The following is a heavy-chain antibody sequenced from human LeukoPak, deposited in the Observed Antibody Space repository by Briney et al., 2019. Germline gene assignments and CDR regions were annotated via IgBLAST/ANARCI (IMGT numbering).Heavy chain of an antibody. CDR3: AKSWRMVRGVTYYGMDV. Sequence: GGSLRLSCAASGFTFSSYGMDWVRQAPGKGLEWVAVISYHGSNKYYADSVKGRFTISRDNSKNTLYLQMNSLRAEDAAVYYCAKSWRMVRGVTYYGMDVWGQGITVTVSS. D-gene: IGHD3-10*01. V-gene: IGHV3-30*18. CDR1: GFTFSSYG. J-gene: IGHJ6*02. CDR2: ISYHGSNK.